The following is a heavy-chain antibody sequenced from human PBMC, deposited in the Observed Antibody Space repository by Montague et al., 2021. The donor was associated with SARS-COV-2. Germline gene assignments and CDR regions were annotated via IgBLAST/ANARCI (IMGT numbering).Heavy chain of an antibody. V-gene: IGHV4-39*01. J-gene: IGHJ5*02. CDR3: AADYGERDWFDP. CDR1: GGSISSSSYY. Sequence: SETRSLTCTVSGGSISSSSYYWGWIRQPPGKGLEWIVSINYSGSTYYNPSLKSRVTISVDTSKNQFSLKLSSVTAADTAVYYCAADYGERDWFDPWGQGTLVTVSS. D-gene: IGHD4-17*01. CDR2: INYSGST.